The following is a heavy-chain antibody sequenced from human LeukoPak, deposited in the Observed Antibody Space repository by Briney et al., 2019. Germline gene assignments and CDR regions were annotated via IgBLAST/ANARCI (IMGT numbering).Heavy chain of an antibody. CDR1: GGSFSGYY. D-gene: IGHD3-10*01. Sequence: SETLSLTCAVYGGSFSGYYWSWIRQPPGKGLEWIGGINHSGSTNYNPSLKSRVTISVDTSKNQFSLKLSSVTAADTAVYYCARGSAMVRGSYFDYWGQGTLVTVSS. CDR2: INHSGST. V-gene: IGHV4-34*01. CDR3: ARGSAMVRGSYFDY. J-gene: IGHJ4*02.